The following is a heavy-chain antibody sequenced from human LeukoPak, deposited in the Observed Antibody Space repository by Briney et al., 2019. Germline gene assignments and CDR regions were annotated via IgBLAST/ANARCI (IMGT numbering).Heavy chain of an antibody. Sequence: SETLSLTCTVSGGSISSYYWSWIRQPPGKGLEWIGYIYYSGSTNYNPSLKSRVTISVDTSRNQFSLKLSSVTAADTAVYYCAKDRNYYGSGSYMGDYWGQGTLVTVSS. V-gene: IGHV4-59*01. J-gene: IGHJ4*02. D-gene: IGHD3-10*01. CDR3: AKDRNYYGSGSYMGDY. CDR1: GGSISSYY. CDR2: IYYSGST.